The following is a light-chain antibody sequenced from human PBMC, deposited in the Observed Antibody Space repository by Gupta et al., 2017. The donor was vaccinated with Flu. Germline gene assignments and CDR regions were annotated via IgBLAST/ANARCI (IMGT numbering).Light chain of an antibody. Sequence: PSTLSASVGDRVTITCRASQSINSWLAWYQQKPGKAPKLLIFKSSSLQIGVPSRFSGGGSGTEFTLTINSLQPDDSATYYCQQYNDFSLTFGQGTKVEIE. V-gene: IGKV1-5*03. CDR2: KSS. CDR3: QQYNDFSLT. CDR1: QSINSW. J-gene: IGKJ1*01.